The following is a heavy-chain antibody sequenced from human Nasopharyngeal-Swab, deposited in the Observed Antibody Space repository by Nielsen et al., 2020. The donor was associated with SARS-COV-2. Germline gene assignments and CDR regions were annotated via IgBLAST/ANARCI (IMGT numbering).Heavy chain of an antibody. D-gene: IGHD4-23*01. Sequence: GESLKISCRTSGYSFTTKWIGWVRQMPGKGLEWVGSIYPGDSDTRYSPSFQGQVTSSVDKSINTAYLQWSSLKASDTAMYYCATMTTVVTAFDYWGQGTLVTVSS. CDR2: IYPGDSDT. J-gene: IGHJ4*02. CDR1: GYSFTTKW. CDR3: ATMTTVVTAFDY. V-gene: IGHV5-51*01.